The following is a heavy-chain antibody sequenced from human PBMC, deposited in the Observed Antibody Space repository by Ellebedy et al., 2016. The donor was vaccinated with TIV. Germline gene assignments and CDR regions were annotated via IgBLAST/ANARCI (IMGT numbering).Heavy chain of an antibody. V-gene: IGHV1-69*13. CDR1: GGTFSTYA. CDR2: IIPIFNTP. J-gene: IGHJ4*02. D-gene: IGHD5-24*01. Sequence: AASVKVSCKASGGTFSTYAFSWVRQAPGQGLEWMGGIIPIFNTPNYAQKFQGRVTITADESTRTAYMELSSLRSEDTAVYYCARSRHGYLVQFDYWGQGTLVTVSS. CDR3: ARSRHGYLVQFDY.